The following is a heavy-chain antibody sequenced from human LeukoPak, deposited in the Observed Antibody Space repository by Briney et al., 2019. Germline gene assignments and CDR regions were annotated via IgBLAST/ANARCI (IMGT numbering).Heavy chain of an antibody. D-gene: IGHD6-19*01. CDR1: GYTLTELS. Sequence: GASVKVSCKVSGYTLTELSMHWVRQAPGKGLEWMGGFDPEDGETIYAQKFQGRVTMTEDTSTGTAYMELSSLRSEDTAVYYCASANNSGWYDLRGFARNWFDPWGQGTLVTVSS. CDR3: ASANNSGWYDLRGFARNWFDP. CDR2: FDPEDGET. J-gene: IGHJ5*02. V-gene: IGHV1-24*01.